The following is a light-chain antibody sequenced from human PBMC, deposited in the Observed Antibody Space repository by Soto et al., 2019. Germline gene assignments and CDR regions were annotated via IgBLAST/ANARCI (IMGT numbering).Light chain of an antibody. V-gene: IGLV2-8*01. CDR2: EVT. Sequence: QSALTQPPSASGSPGQSVTISCTGTDSGFVSWYQQHPGKAPKLMIYEVTKRPSGVPDRFSGSRSGNTASLTVSGLLAEDEADYYCYSYAGNNRVFGTGTKVTVL. J-gene: IGLJ1*01. CDR1: DSGF. CDR3: YSYAGNNRV.